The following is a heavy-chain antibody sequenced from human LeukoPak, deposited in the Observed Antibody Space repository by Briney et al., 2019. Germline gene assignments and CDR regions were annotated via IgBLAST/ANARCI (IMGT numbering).Heavy chain of an antibody. D-gene: IGHD3-10*01. CDR2: IYPGDSDT. J-gene: IGHJ5*02. CDR3: ARRSLYYGSGSYVFDP. CDR1: GYSFTSYW. V-gene: IGHV5-51*01. Sequence: GESLKISCKGSGYSFTSYWIGWVRPMPGKGLEWMGIIYPGDSDTRYSPSFQGQVTISADKSISTAYLQWSSLKASDTAMYYCARRSLYYGSGSYVFDPWGQGTLVTVSS.